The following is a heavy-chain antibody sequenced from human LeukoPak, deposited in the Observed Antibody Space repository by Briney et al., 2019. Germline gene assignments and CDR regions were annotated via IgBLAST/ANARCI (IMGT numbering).Heavy chain of an antibody. CDR1: GGSISSGSYY. CDR2: IYTSGST. CDR3: ARESYSGYDYRNRYFDY. V-gene: IGHV4-61*02. J-gene: IGHJ4*02. Sequence: SQTLSLTCTVSGGSISSGSYYWRWIRQPAGKGLEWIGRIYTSGSTNYNPSLKSRVTISVDTSKNQFSLKLSSVTAADTAVYYCARESYSGYDYRNRYFDYWGQGTLVTVSS. D-gene: IGHD5-12*01.